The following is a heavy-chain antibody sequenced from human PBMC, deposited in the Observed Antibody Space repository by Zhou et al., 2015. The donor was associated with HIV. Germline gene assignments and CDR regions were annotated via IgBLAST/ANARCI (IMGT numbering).Heavy chain of an antibody. Sequence: LVQSGTEVRKPGSSVKVSCKASGGTFSGSDLSWVRQAPGQGLEWMGRITPMFDIHTYAEKFRARLNITVDRHTSAAYMELSSLTSEDTAVYYCARGVRLGELSLYVFDHWGQGTLLTVSS. CDR1: GGTFSGSD. V-gene: IGHV1-69*17. CDR2: ITPMFDIH. J-gene: IGHJ4*02. CDR3: ARGVRLGELSLYVFDH. D-gene: IGHD3-16*02.